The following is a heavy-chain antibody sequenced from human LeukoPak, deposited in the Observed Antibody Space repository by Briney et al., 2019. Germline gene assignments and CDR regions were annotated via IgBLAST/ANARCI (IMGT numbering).Heavy chain of an antibody. J-gene: IGHJ3*02. CDR3: ARARHDAFDI. CDR2: ISAYNGNT. CDR1: GYTFTSYG. Sequence: ASVKVSCKASGYTFTSYGISWVRQAPGQGLEWMGWISAYNGNTNYAQKFQGRVTITADKSTSTAYMELSSLRSEDTAAYYCARARHDAFDIWGQGTMVTVSS. V-gene: IGHV1-18*01.